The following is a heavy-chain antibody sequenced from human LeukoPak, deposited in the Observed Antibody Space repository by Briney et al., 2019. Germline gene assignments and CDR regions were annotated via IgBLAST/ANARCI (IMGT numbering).Heavy chain of an antibody. CDR2: ISYDGSNK. CDR1: GFTFSSYG. CDR3: AKGVDDYVWGSYNWFDP. J-gene: IGHJ5*02. V-gene: IGHV3-30*18. Sequence: GGSLRLSCAASGFTFSSYGMHWVRQAPGKGLEWVAVISYDGSNKYYADSVKSRFTISRDNSKNTLYLQMNSLRAEDTAVYYCAKGVDDYVWGSYNWFDPWGQGTLVTVSS. D-gene: IGHD3-16*01.